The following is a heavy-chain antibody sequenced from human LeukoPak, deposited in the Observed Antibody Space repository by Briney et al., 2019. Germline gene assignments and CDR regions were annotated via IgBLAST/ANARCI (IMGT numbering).Heavy chain of an antibody. V-gene: IGHV3-21*01. CDR3: VRDFNTVTTAYLHH. CDR2: ISSSSRHM. D-gene: IGHD4-17*01. CDR1: GFTFSSYS. Sequence: GGSLRLSCAASGFTFSSYSMNWVRQAPGKGLEWVSSISSSSRHMYYADSVKGRFTISGDDAKNSVYLQMNSLRAEETAVYYCVRDFNTVTTAYLHHWGQGTLVTVSS. J-gene: IGHJ1*01.